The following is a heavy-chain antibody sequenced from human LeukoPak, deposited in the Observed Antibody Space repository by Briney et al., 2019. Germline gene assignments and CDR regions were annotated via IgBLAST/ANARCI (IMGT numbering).Heavy chain of an antibody. CDR3: ARAGLCETTWFF. V-gene: IGHV3-7*01. Sequence: GGSLRLSCAASGFTFNRYWMSWVRQAPGKGLEWVANIKEDGSEKYYEDSVRGRFTISRDNAENSLYLQMNSLRAEDTAVYYCARAGLCETTWFFWGQGTLVTVSS. J-gene: IGHJ4*02. CDR1: GFTFNRYW. CDR2: IKEDGSEK. D-gene: IGHD1/OR15-1a*01.